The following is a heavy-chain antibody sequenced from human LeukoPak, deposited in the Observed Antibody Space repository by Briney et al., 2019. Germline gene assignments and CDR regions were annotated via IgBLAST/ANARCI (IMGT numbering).Heavy chain of an antibody. Sequence: GGSLRLSCAASGFDFSSNWMHWVRHAPGQGLVWVSRIKGDGISTSYADSVKGRFTISRDIAKNTLYLQMNSLRAEDTGVYYCAKDHYWSIDYWGRGTLVTVSS. CDR3: AKDHYWSIDY. J-gene: IGHJ4*02. D-gene: IGHD3-3*01. CDR2: IKGDGIST. CDR1: GFDFSSNW. V-gene: IGHV3-74*01.